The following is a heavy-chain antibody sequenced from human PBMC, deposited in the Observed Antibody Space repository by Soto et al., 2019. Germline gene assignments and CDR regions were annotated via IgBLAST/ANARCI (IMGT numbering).Heavy chain of an antibody. CDR3: AKWKCSTSNCHTLDP. V-gene: IGHV4-59*01. J-gene: IGHJ5*02. D-gene: IGHD2-2*02. CDR1: GGSISGYF. CDR2: IHYSGST. Sequence: SETLSLTCTVSGGSISGYFWSWIRQPPGKGLEHIGHIHYSGSTVYNPSLKSRVTILLDTSKNQFSLKLTSVTAADTAVYYCAKWKCSTSNCHTLDPWGQGVLVTVSS.